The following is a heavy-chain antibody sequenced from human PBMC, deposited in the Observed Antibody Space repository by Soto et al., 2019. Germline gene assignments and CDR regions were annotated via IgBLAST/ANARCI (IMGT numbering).Heavy chain of an antibody. J-gene: IGHJ2*01. CDR2: ISYDGSNK. Sequence: QVQLVECGGGVVQPGRSLRLSCAASGFTFSSYAMHWVRQAPGKGLEWVAVISYDGSNKYYADSVKGRFTISRDNSKNTLYLQMNSLRAEDTAVYYCARPLWRDYYKWGYFDLWGRGTLVTVSS. CDR1: GFTFSSYA. CDR3: ARPLWRDYYKWGYFDL. D-gene: IGHD3-22*01. V-gene: IGHV3-30-3*01.